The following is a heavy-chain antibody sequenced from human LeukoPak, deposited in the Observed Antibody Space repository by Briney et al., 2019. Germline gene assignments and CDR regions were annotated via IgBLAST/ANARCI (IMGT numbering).Heavy chain of an antibody. Sequence: WASVKVSCTASGYTFTSYYMHWVRQAPGQGLEWMGIINPSGGSTSYAQKFQGRVTMTRDTSKNQFSLKLSSVTAADTAVYYCARDESGFGEFWGQGTLVTVSS. D-gene: IGHD3-10*01. V-gene: IGHV1-46*01. CDR2: INPSGGST. J-gene: IGHJ4*02. CDR1: GYTFTSYY. CDR3: ARDESGFGEF.